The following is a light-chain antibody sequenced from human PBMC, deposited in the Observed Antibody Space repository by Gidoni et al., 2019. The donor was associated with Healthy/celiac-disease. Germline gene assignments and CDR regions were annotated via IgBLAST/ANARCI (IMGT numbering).Light chain of an antibody. Sequence: DIVMTQSPLSLPVTPGEPASISCRSSQSLLHSNGYNYLDWYLQKPGQSPQLLIYLGSNRASGVPDRFSGSGSGTDFTLKISRVEAEDVGVYYCMQARHSYTFXXXTKLEIK. V-gene: IGKV2-28*01. CDR2: LGS. CDR1: QSLLHSNGYNY. CDR3: MQARHSYT. J-gene: IGKJ2*01.